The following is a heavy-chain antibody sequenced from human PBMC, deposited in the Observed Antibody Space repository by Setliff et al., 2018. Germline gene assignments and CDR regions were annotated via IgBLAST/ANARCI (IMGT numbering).Heavy chain of an antibody. CDR2: ISAYNGNT. D-gene: IGHD4-4*01. CDR1: GYTFITYG. Sequence: GASVKVSCKASGYTFITYGVNWVRQAPGQGLEWMGWISAYNGNTNYAQNLQDRVTMTTDTSTSTAYMELRSLRSDDTAIYYCATSTITTYYFDYWGHGTLVTVSS. V-gene: IGHV1-18*01. CDR3: ATSTITTYYFDY. J-gene: IGHJ4*01.